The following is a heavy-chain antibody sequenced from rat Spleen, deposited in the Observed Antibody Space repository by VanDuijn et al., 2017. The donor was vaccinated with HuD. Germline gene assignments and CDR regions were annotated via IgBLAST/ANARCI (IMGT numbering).Heavy chain of an antibody. J-gene: IGHJ3*01. CDR3: ARLGTEAIGNWFSY. V-gene: IGHV5-22*01. Sequence: EVQLVESGGGLVQPGRSLKLSCAASGFTFSDYYMAWVRQAPNKGLEWVASISYEDSSTYYEDSVKGRFTISRDNAKSTLYLQMDSLTSEDTATYYCARLGTEAIGNWFSYWGQGTLVTVSS. D-gene: IGHD1-11*01. CDR2: ISYEDSST. CDR1: GFTFSDYY.